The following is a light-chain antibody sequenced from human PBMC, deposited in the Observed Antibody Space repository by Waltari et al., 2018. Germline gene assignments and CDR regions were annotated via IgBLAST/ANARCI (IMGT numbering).Light chain of an antibody. V-gene: IGKV3-20*01. J-gene: IGKJ4*01. CDR3: QQYDISPLT. CDR2: GAS. Sequence: EIVLTQSPGTLSLPPGERATLPCRASQTVRTTYLAWYQQKPGQAPTLLIYGASSRATGIPDRFSGSGSGTDFSLTISSLEPEDFAVYYCQQYDISPLTFGGGTKVEIK. CDR1: QTVRTTY.